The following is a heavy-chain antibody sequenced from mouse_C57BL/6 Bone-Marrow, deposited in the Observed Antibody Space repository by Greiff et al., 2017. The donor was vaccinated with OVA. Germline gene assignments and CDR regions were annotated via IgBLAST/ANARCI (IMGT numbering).Heavy chain of an antibody. CDR2: IDPENGDT. V-gene: IGHV14-4*01. J-gene: IGHJ1*03. CDR3: TTWATVVATRYFDV. D-gene: IGHD1-1*01. CDR1: GFNIKDDY. Sequence: EVQLQQSGAELVRPGASVKLSCTASGFNIKDDYMHWVKQRPEQGLEWIGWIDPENGDTEHASKFQGKATITADTSSNTAYLQLSSLTSEDTAVYYCTTWATVVATRYFDVWGTGTTVTVSS.